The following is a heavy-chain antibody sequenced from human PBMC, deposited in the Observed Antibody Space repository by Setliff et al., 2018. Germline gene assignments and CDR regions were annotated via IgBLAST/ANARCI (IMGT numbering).Heavy chain of an antibody. CDR2: IIPILGIA. Sequence: SVKVSCKASGGTFSSYAISWVRQAPGQGLEWMGGIIPILGIANYAQKFQGRVTITADKSTSTAYMELSSLRSEDTAVYYCARGGGMYSSSPGVAVYFDYWGQGTLVTVSS. CDR1: GGTFSSYA. D-gene: IGHD6-13*01. CDR3: ARGGGMYSSSPGVAVYFDY. J-gene: IGHJ4*02. V-gene: IGHV1-69*10.